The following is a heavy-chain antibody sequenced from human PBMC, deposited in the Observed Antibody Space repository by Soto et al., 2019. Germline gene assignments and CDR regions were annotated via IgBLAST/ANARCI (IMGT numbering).Heavy chain of an antibody. J-gene: IGHJ6*02. V-gene: IGHV3-30*18. CDR2: ISYDGSNK. Sequence: QVQLVESGGGVVQPGRSLRLSCAASGFTFSSYGMHWVRQAPGKGLEWVAVISYDGSNKYYADSVKGRFTISRDNSKNTMYLQMNSLRAEDTAVYYCAKEWLRYCVWLLSDHGGGMDVWGHGTTVTVCS. D-gene: IGHD3-9*01. CDR3: AKEWLRYCVWLLSDHGGGMDV. CDR1: GFTFSSYG.